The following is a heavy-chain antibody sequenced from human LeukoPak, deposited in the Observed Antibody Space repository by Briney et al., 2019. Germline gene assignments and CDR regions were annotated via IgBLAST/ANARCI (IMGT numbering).Heavy chain of an antibody. CDR1: GYTFTSYY. CDR3: ARVDYYTSGSYYNVKRMDV. J-gene: IGHJ6*02. D-gene: IGHD3-10*01. V-gene: IGHV1-46*01. Sequence: ASVKVSCKASGYTFTSYYMHWVRQAPGQGLEWMGIINPSGGSTSYAQKFQGRVTMTRDTSTSTVYMELSSLRSEDTAVYYCARVDYYTSGSYYNVKRMDVWGQGTTVTVSS. CDR2: INPSGGST.